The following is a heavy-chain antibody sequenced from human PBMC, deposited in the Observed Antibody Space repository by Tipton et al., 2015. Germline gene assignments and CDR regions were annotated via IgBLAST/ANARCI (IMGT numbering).Heavy chain of an antibody. J-gene: IGHJ3*02. CDR1: GGTFSSSA. Sequence: QSGAEVKQPGSSVKVSCQASGGTFSSSAISWVRQAPGQGLEWMGGIIPILGTVTYAEKFQARVTITADEFTSTAYMEVSRLRSEDTAVYYCAREGDDFNAFAIWGQGTTVTVSS. CDR2: IIPILGTV. V-gene: IGHV1-69*01. D-gene: IGHD5-24*01. CDR3: AREGDDFNAFAI.